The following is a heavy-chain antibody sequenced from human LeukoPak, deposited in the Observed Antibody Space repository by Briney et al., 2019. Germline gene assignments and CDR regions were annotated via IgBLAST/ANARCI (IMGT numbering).Heavy chain of an antibody. V-gene: IGHV3-23*01. J-gene: IGHJ4*02. D-gene: IGHD6-19*01. CDR1: GFTFSTYA. Sequence: GGSLRLSCAASGFTFSTYALSWVRQAPGKGLEWVSAITGSGDTTYYADSVKGRFTISRDNFKNTLYLQMNSLRAEDTAIYYCAKDKDIAVAGFTWGDYWGQGTLVTVSS. CDR2: ITGSGDTT. CDR3: AKDKDIAVAGFTWGDY.